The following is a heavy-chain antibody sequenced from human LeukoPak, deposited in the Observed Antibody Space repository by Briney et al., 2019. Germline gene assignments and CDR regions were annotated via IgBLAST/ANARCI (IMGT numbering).Heavy chain of an antibody. Sequence: SETLSLTCTVSGVSISSSYSYWGWIRQPPGMGLEWIGSIYYTGNTYYNASLKSQVSISIDTSKNQFSLKLSSVTAADTAVYYCARSPRRPTYYYDSSGRPFDYWGQGTLVTVSS. V-gene: IGHV4-39*01. J-gene: IGHJ4*02. D-gene: IGHD3-22*01. CDR3: ARSPRRPTYYYDSSGRPFDY. CDR1: GVSISSSYSY. CDR2: IYYTGNT.